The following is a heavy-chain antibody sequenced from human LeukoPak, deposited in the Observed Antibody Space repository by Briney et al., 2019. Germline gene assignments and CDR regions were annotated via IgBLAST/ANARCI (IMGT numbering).Heavy chain of an antibody. D-gene: IGHD2/OR15-2a*01. Sequence: GGSLRLSCAASGFTFSTYWMRWVRQAPGKGPEWVATIKQDGSEKYYVDSVKGRFTISRDNAKNSLYLQMNSLRAEDTAVYYCAREERTTFYYYYYMDVWGKGTTVTVSS. V-gene: IGHV3-7*01. CDR1: GFTFSTYW. J-gene: IGHJ6*03. CDR3: AREERTTFYYYYYMDV. CDR2: IKQDGSEK.